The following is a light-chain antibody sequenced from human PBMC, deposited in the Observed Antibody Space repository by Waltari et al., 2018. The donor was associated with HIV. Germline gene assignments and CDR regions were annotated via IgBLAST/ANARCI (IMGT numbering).Light chain of an antibody. Sequence: QSALTQPPSAYGSPGQSVTISCTGTSSDIGAYNYVAWYQQYPGKAPKLIIYDVTKRPSVVPARFSGSKSGNTASLTVSGLQAEDEADYYCASHAGSKDVFGGGTKLTVL. CDR3: ASHAGSKDV. CDR1: SSDIGAYNY. V-gene: IGLV2-8*01. CDR2: DVT. J-gene: IGLJ2*01.